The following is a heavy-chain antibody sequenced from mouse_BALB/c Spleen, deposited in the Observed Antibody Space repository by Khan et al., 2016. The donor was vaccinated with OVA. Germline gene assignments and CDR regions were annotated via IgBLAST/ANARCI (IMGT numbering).Heavy chain of an antibody. D-gene: IGHD2-14*01. Sequence: EVQLQESGPGLVKPSQSLSLTCTVTAYSITSDYAWTWLRQFPGNKLEWMAYISYSGSTSFTPSLKSRIPITIDTSNKQFFLQLISVTTLYTNTYYCACNRFYYRYSFLDDWGHGTTLTV. J-gene: IGHJ2*01. V-gene: IGHV3-2*02. CDR1: AYSITSDYA. CDR2: ISYSGST. CDR3: ACNRFYYRYSFLDD.